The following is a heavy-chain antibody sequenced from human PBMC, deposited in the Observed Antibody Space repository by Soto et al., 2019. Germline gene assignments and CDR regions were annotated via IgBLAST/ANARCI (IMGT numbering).Heavy chain of an antibody. Sequence: PGGSLRLSCAASGFTFSSYGMHWVRQAPGKGLEWVAVISYDGSNKYYADSVKGRFTISRDNSKNTLYLQMNSLRAEDTAVYYCAKDHYGLADYWGQGTLVTVSS. J-gene: IGHJ4*02. CDR3: AKDHYGLADY. CDR1: GFTFSSYG. V-gene: IGHV3-30*18. D-gene: IGHD3-16*01. CDR2: ISYDGSNK.